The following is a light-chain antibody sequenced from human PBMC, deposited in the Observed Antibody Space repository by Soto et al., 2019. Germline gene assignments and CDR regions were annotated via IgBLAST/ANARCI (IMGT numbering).Light chain of an antibody. J-gene: IGKJ1*01. Sequence: DVQVTQSPSSLSASVGDRVTITCRASQSIRTYLNWYQQKPGKAPNLLIYAASSLQSGVPSRFSGSGSGTDFTLTISSLQPEDFATYYCQQSYSIPRMFGQGTKV. V-gene: IGKV1-39*01. CDR3: QQSYSIPRM. CDR1: QSIRTY. CDR2: AAS.